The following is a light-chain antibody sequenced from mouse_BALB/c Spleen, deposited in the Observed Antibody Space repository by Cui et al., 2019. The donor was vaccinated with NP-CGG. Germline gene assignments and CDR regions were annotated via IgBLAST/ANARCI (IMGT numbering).Light chain of an antibody. V-gene: IGLV1*01. Sequence: AVVTQGSALTTSPGETVTLTCSSSTGAVTTSNYANWVQEKPDHLFTGLIGGTNNRVPGVPASFSGSLIGDKAALTIIGAQTEDEAIYFCALWYSNHWVFGGGTKLTVL. CDR2: GTN. CDR3: ALWYSNHWV. J-gene: IGLJ1*01. CDR1: TGAVTTSNY.